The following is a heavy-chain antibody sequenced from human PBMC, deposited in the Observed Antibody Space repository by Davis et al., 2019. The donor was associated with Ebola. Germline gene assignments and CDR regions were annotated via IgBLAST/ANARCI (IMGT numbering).Heavy chain of an antibody. CDR2: INPNSGGT. J-gene: IGHJ6*02. D-gene: IGHD1-7*01. Sequence: ASVKVSCKASGYTFTGYYMHWVRQAPGQGLEWMGWINPNSGGTNYAQKFQGWVTMTRDTSISTAYMELSRLRSDDTAVYYCARGPRITGTTMSYGMDVWGQGTTVTVSS. CDR3: ARGPRITGTTMSYGMDV. CDR1: GYTFTGYY. V-gene: IGHV1-2*04.